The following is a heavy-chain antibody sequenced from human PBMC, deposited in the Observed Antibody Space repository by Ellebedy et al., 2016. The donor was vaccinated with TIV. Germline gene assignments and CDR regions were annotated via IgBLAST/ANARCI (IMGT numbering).Heavy chain of an antibody. V-gene: IGHV4-39*07. Sequence: MPSETLSLTCTVSGGSMTTNDYYWGWIRQPPGKGLEWIGSIYYSGSTYYNPSLESRITISVDTSKNQFSLNLTSVTAADTAVYYCVRGLGYCTNGVCRMDVWGQGTTVTVSS. CDR1: GGSMTTNDYY. D-gene: IGHD2-8*01. CDR3: VRGLGYCTNGVCRMDV. J-gene: IGHJ6*02. CDR2: IYYSGST.